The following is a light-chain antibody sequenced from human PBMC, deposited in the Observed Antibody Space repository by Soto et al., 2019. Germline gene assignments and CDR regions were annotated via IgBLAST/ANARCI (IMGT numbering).Light chain of an antibody. Sequence: QSVLTQPASVSGSPGQSITISCSGTSSDVGAYDFVSWYQHHSGKAPKLIISEVTDRPSAVFSRFSGSKSGNTASLTISGLQAEDEADYYCTSYTTSGTYVFGTGTKVTGL. CDR1: SSDVGAYDF. CDR2: EVT. J-gene: IGLJ1*01. CDR3: TSYTTSGTYV. V-gene: IGLV2-14*01.